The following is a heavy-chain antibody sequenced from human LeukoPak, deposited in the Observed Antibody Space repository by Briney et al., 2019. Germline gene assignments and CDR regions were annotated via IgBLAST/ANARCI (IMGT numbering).Heavy chain of an antibody. D-gene: IGHD1-26*01. V-gene: IGHV3-15*01. CDR3: TTDDTYSGSYWREVWFDP. J-gene: IGHJ5*02. Sequence: PGGSLRLSCAASGFTFSNAWMSWVRQAPGKGLEWVGRIKSKTDGGTTDYAAPVKGRFTISRDDSKNTLYLQMNSLKTEDTAVYYCTTDDTYSGSYWREVWFDPWGQGTLVTVSS. CDR2: IKSKTDGGTT. CDR1: GFTFSNAW.